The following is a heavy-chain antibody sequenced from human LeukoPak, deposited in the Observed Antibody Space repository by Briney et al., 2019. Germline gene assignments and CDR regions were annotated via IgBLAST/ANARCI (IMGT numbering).Heavy chain of an antibody. CDR1: GFTFSGSA. V-gene: IGHV3-73*01. Sequence: GGSLRLSCAASGFTFSGSAMHWVRQASGKGLEWVCRIRSKANSYATAYAASVKGRFTISRDDSKNTAYLQMNSLKTEDTAVYYCTRRSIVVVPANYGGNSNYYYYMDVWGKGTTVTVSS. J-gene: IGHJ6*03. CDR3: TRRSIVVVPANYGGNSNYYYYMDV. D-gene: IGHD2-2*01. CDR2: IRSKANSYAT.